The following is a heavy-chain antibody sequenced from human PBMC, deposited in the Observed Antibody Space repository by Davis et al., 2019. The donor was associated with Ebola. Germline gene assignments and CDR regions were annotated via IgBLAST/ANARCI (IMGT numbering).Heavy chain of an antibody. CDR2: TRSKANSYAT. D-gene: IGHD3-10*01. CDR1: GFTFSGSA. V-gene: IGHV3-73*01. Sequence: GESLKISCAASGFTFSGSAMHWVRQASGKGLEWVGRTRSKANSYATAYAASVKGRFTISRDDSKNTAYLQMNSLKTEDTAVYYCTQTYGSGRGDYWGQGTLVTVSS. CDR3: TQTYGSGRGDY. J-gene: IGHJ4*02.